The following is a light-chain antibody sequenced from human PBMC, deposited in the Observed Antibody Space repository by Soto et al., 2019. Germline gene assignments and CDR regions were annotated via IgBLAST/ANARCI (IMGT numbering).Light chain of an antibody. V-gene: IGKV1-39*01. Sequence: QLTQSPSSLSAAVGDRVTITCRASRTINSHLNWYQQKPGETPRLVVHSASTLQTGVPSRFSGSGFGTDFTLNIISLQPEDFATYYCQQTFSAPLTFGQGTRLEIK. CDR1: RTINSH. J-gene: IGKJ5*01. CDR3: QQTFSAPLT. CDR2: SAS.